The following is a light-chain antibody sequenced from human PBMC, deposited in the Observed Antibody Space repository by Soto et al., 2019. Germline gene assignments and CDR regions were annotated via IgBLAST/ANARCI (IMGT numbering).Light chain of an antibody. CDR1: QDISKY. Sequence: DIQMTQSPSSLSASVGDRVTITCQASQDISKYLNWYQQKPGKAPKLLIFDASNLEAGVPSRFSGSGSGTDFTFTISNLQPEDVATYYCQQYDNPFSGYTFGQGTKVDIK. CDR2: DAS. V-gene: IGKV1-33*01. J-gene: IGKJ2*01. CDR3: QQYDNPFSGYT.